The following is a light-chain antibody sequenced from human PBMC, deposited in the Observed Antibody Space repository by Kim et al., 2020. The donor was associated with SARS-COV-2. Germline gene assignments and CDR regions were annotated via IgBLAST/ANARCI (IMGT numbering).Light chain of an antibody. J-gene: IGLJ3*02. Sequence: GQQVPTSCSGSSSNIRNNYVSWYQQLPGTAPKLLIYDNNKRPSGIPDRFAGSKSGTSATLGITGLQTGDEADYYCGTWDSSLSAEVFGGGTQLTVL. V-gene: IGLV1-51*01. CDR3: GTWDSSLSAEV. CDR1: SSNIRNNY. CDR2: DNN.